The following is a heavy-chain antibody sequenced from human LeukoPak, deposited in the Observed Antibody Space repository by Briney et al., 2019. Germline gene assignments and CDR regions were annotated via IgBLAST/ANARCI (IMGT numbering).Heavy chain of an antibody. J-gene: IGHJ6*02. CDR3: ARGVHYGMDV. V-gene: IGHV3-74*01. CDR1: GFTLSSNW. D-gene: IGHD6-6*01. CDR2: INNDGSTT. Sequence: GGSLRLSCAASGFTLSSNWMHWVRQALGKGLVWVSRINNDGSTTAYADSVKGRFSISRDNANNTLYLQMNGLRAEDTAVYYCARGVHYGMDVWGQGTTVSVS.